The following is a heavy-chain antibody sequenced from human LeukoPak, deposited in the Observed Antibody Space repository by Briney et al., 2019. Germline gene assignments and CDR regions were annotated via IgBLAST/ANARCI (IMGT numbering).Heavy chain of an antibody. CDR2: VKRDGSDI. V-gene: IGHV3-74*03. D-gene: IGHD4-23*01. J-gene: IGHJ4*02. CDR3: ARDLDYGGKSNFDY. Sequence: GGSLRLSCEGSGYSFSSFWMHWVRQAPGKGLVWVSRVKRDGSDIMYADSVKGRFTISRDNAKNTVYLQMNSLRAEDTAVYYCARDLDYGGKSNFDYWGQGTLVTVSS. CDR1: GYSFSSFW.